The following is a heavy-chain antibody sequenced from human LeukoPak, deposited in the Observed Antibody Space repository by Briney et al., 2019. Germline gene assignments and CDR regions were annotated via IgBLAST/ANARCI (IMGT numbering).Heavy chain of an antibody. V-gene: IGHV3-48*01. D-gene: IGHD3-9*01. J-gene: IGHJ4*02. CDR3: ARDPHDWYYYFDY. CDR1: GFTFSSYS. Sequence: PGGSLRLSCAASGFTFSSYSMNWVRQAPGKGLEWVSYISSSSSTIYYADSVKGRFTISRDNAKNSLYLQMNSLRAEDTAVYYCARDPHDWYYYFDYWGQGTLVTVSS. CDR2: ISSSSSTI.